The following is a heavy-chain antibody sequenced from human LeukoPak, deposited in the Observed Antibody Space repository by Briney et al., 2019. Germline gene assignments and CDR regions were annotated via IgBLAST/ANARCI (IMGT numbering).Heavy chain of an antibody. CDR1: GGSISSYY. CDR3: ARAGITWPHYYFDY. J-gene: IGHJ4*02. V-gene: IGHV4-59*05. CDR2: IYYSGST. Sequence: SETLSLTCTVSGGSISSYYWSWIRQPPGKGLEWIGSIYYSGSTYYTPSLKSRVAISVDTSKNQFSLSLSSVTAADTAMYYCARAGITWPHYYFDYWGQGTLVTVSS.